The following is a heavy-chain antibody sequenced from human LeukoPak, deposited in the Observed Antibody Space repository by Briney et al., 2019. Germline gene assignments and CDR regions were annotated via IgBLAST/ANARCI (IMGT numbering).Heavy chain of an antibody. CDR2: ISAYNGNT. V-gene: IGHV1-18*01. J-gene: IGHJ5*02. CDR3: AREQQLVPPEDWFDP. Sequence: GASVKVSCKASGYTFTSYGISWVRQAPGQGLEWMGWISAYNGNTNYAQKLQGRVTMTTDTSTSTAYMELRSLRSDDTAVYYCAREQQLVPPEDWFDPWGQGTLVTVSS. D-gene: IGHD6-6*01. CDR1: GYTFTSYG.